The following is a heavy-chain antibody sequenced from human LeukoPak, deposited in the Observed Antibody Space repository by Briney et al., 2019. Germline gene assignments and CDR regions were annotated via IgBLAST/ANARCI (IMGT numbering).Heavy chain of an antibody. J-gene: IGHJ4*02. CDR3: AKDRRLAAAGTNYFDS. D-gene: IGHD6-13*01. CDR2: IRYDGSNK. Sequence: GGSLRLSCAASGFTFSSYGMHWVRQAPGKGLEWVAFIRYDGSNKYYADSVKGRFTISRDNSKNTLYLQMHSLRAEDTALYYCAKDRRLAAAGTNYFDSWGQGTLVTVSS. V-gene: IGHV3-30*02. CDR1: GFTFSSYG.